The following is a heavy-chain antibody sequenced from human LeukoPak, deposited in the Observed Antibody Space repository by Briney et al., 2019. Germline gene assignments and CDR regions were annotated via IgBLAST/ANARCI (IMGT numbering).Heavy chain of an antibody. D-gene: IGHD1-26*01. V-gene: IGHV3-33*01. CDR2: IRHDGSNE. J-gene: IGHJ4*02. CDR1: GFTFSSYD. CDR3: ARHGIGSDY. Sequence: GRSLRLSCAASGFTFSSYDMDWVRQAPGKGLEWVAIIRHDGSNEHYADSVKGRFTISRDNSKNTLYLQMNNLRAEDTAMYYCARHGIGSDYWGQGTLVTVSS.